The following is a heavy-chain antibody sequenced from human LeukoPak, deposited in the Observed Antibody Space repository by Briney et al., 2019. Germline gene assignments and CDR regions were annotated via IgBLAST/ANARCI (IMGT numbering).Heavy chain of an antibody. J-gene: IGHJ4*02. D-gene: IGHD3-10*02. V-gene: IGHV3-23*01. CDR1: GFTFSTYA. Sequence: GGALRLSCAAYGFTFSTYALTWFRQAPGMGLEGVPSISVTDGTTYYADSVKGRFTISRDNSKSTLYLQMNSLRAEDTAVYYCAKDGCSSARCYVNCWGQGSLVTVSS. CDR3: AKDGCSSARCYVNC. CDR2: ISVTDGTT.